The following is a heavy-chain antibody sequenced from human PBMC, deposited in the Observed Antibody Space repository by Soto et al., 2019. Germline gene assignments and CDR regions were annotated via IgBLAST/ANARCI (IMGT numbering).Heavy chain of an antibody. CDR3: AKGASGGRRFDY. CDR1: GFTFNNYA. D-gene: IGHD2-15*01. CDR2: ISGSGDTI. V-gene: IGHV3-23*01. J-gene: IGHJ4*02. Sequence: EVQLLESGGGLVQSGGPLRLSCAASGFTFNNYAMSWVRQAPGRGLEWVSGISGSGDTINYADSVKGRFTVSRDNSKNTLYLQMNSLRAEDTAVYYCAKGASGGRRFDYWGQGTLVTVSS.